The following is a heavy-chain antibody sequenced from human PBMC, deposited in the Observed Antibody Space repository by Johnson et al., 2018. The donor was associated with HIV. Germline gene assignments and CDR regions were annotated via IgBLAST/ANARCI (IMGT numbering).Heavy chain of an antibody. J-gene: IGHJ3*02. D-gene: IGHD4-23*01. Sequence: QVQLVESGGGVVRPGGSLRLSCAASGFTFSSYAMHWVRQAPGKGLEWVAVISYDGSNKYYAESVEGRLTVSRDNSRNKLHLQMNSLTAEDPAIYYCAKSPAKDHGGNSGAFDIWGQGTMVTVSS. V-gene: IGHV3-30-3*02. CDR1: GFTFSSYA. CDR2: ISYDGSNK. CDR3: AKSPAKDHGGNSGAFDI.